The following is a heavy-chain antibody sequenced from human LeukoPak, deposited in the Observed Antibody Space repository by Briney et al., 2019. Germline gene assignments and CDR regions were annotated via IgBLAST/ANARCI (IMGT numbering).Heavy chain of an antibody. CDR3: ASSTEGPGVTTTFDY. CDR2: IYYSGST. V-gene: IGHV4-59*01. CDR1: GGSISSYY. J-gene: IGHJ4*02. Sequence: SETLSLTCTVSGGSISSYYWSWIRQPPGKGLEWIGYIYYSGSTNYNPSLKSRVTISVDTSKNQFSLKLSSVTAADTAVYYCASSTEGPGVTTTFDYWGQGTLVTVSS. D-gene: IGHD4-11*01.